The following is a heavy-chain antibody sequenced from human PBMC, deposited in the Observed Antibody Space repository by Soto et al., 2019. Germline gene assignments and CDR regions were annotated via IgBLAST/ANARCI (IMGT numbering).Heavy chain of an antibody. CDR1: GGTFTGYY. D-gene: IGHD1-26*01. CDR3: AKCGWEYNWFDP. V-gene: IGHV1-2*02. J-gene: IGHJ5*02. CDR2: INPNSGGT. Sequence: ASVKVSCKASGGTFTGYYIHWVRQAPGQGLEWMGWINPNSGGTNYAPKFQGRVTMTRDTSISTAYMELTRLGSDDTAVYYCAKCGWEYNWFDPWGQGTLVTVSS.